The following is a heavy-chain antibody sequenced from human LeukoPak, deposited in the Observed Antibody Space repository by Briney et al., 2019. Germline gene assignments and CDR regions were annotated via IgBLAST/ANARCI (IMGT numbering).Heavy chain of an antibody. CDR3: ARRMGATPVGNAFDI. V-gene: IGHV3-30-3*01. J-gene: IGHJ3*02. D-gene: IGHD1-26*01. Sequence: GGSLRLSCAASGFTFSNYAMHWVRQAPGKGLEWMAIISYDGSNKDCADSVKGRFTISRDNSKNTLYLQVNGLRTEDTAVYYCARRMGATPVGNAFDIWGQGTMVTVSS. CDR2: ISYDGSNK. CDR1: GFTFSNYA.